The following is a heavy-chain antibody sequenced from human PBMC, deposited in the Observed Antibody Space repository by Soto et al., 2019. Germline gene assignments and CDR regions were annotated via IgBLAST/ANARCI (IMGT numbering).Heavy chain of an antibody. V-gene: IGHV3-21*06. J-gene: IGHJ4*02. Sequence: PGGSLRLSCAASGFTFPRYSMNWVRQAPGKGLEWVSSISSTTNYIYYGDSMKGRFTIYRDNAKNSLYLEMNSLRAEDTAVYYCARESEDFTSNFDYWGQGTLVTVSS. CDR3: ARESEDFTSNFDY. CDR2: ISSTTNYI. CDR1: GFTFPRYS.